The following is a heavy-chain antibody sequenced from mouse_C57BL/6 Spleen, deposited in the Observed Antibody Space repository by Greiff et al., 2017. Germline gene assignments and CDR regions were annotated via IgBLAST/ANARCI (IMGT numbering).Heavy chain of an antibody. Sequence: EVQLVESEGGLVQPGSSMKLSCTASGFTFSDYYMAWVRQVPEKGLEWVANINYDGSSTYYLDSLKSRFIISRDNAKNILYLQMSSLKSEDTATYYCAREYDYDGGYFDYWGQGTTLTVSS. V-gene: IGHV5-16*01. CDR3: AREYDYDGGYFDY. CDR2: INYDGSST. D-gene: IGHD2-4*01. J-gene: IGHJ2*01. CDR1: GFTFSDYY.